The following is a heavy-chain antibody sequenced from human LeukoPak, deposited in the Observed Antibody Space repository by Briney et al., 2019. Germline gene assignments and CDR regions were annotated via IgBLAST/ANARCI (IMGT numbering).Heavy chain of an antibody. V-gene: IGHV3-7*01. J-gene: IGHJ3*02. CDR3: VRDALRGAISFDI. CDR2: IKQDGSEK. Sequence: PGGSLRLSCAASGFTFSSYWMSWVRQAPGKGLEWVANIKQDGSEKYYVDSVKGRFTISRDNAKNSLYLQMNSLRAEDTAVYYCVRDALRGAISFDIWGQGTMVTVSS. D-gene: IGHD3-16*02. CDR1: GFTFSSYW.